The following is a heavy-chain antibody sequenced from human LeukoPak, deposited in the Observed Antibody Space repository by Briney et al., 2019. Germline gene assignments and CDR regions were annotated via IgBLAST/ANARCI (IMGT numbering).Heavy chain of an antibody. CDR2: TRNKANSYTT. V-gene: IGHV3-72*01. Sequence: GGSLRLSCAASGFTFSDHYMDWVRQAPGKGLEWVGRTRNKANSYTTEYAASVKGRFTISRDDSKNSLYLQMNSLKTEDTAVYYCARAPGDILTGYYYYYMDVWGKGTTVTVSS. J-gene: IGHJ6*03. D-gene: IGHD3-9*01. CDR3: ARAPGDILTGYYYYYMDV. CDR1: GFTFSDHY.